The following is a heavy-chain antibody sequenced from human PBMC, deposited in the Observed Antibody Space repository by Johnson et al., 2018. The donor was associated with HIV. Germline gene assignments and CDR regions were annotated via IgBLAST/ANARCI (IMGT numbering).Heavy chain of an antibody. Sequence: VQLVESGGGLVQPGRSLRLSCAASGFTFDDYAMHWVRQAPGKGLEWVSGISWNSGSIGYADSVTGRFNISRDNAKNSLYLQMNSLRAEDTALYYCARVTSNGDSSGLVDAFDIWGQGTMVTVSS. CDR1: GFTFDDYA. V-gene: IGHV3-9*01. D-gene: IGHD3-22*01. CDR3: ARVTSNGDSSGLVDAFDI. CDR2: ISWNSGSI. J-gene: IGHJ3*02.